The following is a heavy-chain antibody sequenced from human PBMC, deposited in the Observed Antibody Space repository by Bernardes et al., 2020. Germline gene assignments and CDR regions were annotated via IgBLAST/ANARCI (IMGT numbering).Heavy chain of an antibody. V-gene: IGHV1-2*02. CDR3: ARTFYYDRGGDSVFDQ. D-gene: IGHD2-21*01. Sequence: ASVKVSCKASGYTFSDYYIHWLRQAPGQGFEWMGWISPKSGATNYAQKFQGRVTMTRDTSITTDHLELSRLRSDDTAVYYCARTFYYDRGGDSVFDQWGQGTLVTVSS. J-gene: IGHJ4*02. CDR2: ISPKSGAT. CDR1: GYTFSDYY.